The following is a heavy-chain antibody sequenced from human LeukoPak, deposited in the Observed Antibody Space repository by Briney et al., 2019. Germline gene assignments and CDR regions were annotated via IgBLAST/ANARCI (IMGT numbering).Heavy chain of an antibody. CDR2: ISDDGSNK. J-gene: IGHJ4*02. V-gene: IGHV3-30*03. Sequence: GGSLRLSCAASGFTVSSNYMSWVRQAPGKGLQWVTIISDDGSNKYYADSVKGRLTISRDNSKNTVYLQMNSLRAEDTAVYYCAREGTYYYASGSYQGYYFDYWGQGTLVTVSS. D-gene: IGHD3-10*01. CDR3: AREGTYYYASGSYQGYYFDY. CDR1: GFTVSSNY.